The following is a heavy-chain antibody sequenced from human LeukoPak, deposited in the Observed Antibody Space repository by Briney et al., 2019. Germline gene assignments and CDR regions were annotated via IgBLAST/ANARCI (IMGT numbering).Heavy chain of an antibody. CDR3: ARMANCSGGSCYGPIFDY. Sequence: PSETLSLTCTVSGASISSTSYYWGWIRQPPGKGLEWIGSIYQGGRTYYNPSLKSRVTISVDTSKSQFSLKLSSVTAADTAVYYCARMANCSGGSCYGPIFDYWGQGTLVTVSS. J-gene: IGHJ4*02. CDR1: GASISSTSYY. CDR2: IYQGGRT. V-gene: IGHV4-39*07. D-gene: IGHD2-15*01.